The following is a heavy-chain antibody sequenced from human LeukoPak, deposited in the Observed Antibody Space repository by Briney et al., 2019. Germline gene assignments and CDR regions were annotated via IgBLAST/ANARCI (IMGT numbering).Heavy chain of an antibody. CDR3: ARLDYGDYFNY. D-gene: IGHD4-17*01. CDR2: INYSGST. Sequence: SETLSLTCSVSGGSISSSSYYWGWIRQPPGKGLEWIGTINYSGSTLYDPSLKSRVTMSVDTSKNQFSLKLSSVTAADTAVYCCARLDYGDYFNYWAREPWSPSPQ. J-gene: IGHJ4*02. V-gene: IGHV4-39*07. CDR1: GGSISSSSYY.